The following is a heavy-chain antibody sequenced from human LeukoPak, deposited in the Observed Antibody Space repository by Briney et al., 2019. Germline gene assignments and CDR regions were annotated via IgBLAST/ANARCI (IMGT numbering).Heavy chain of an antibody. CDR1: GFTFSDHY. CDR2: TRNKANSYTT. Sequence: TGGSLRLSCAASGFTFSDHYMDWVRQAPGKGLEWVGRTRNKANSYTTEYAASVKGRFTISRDDSKNSLYLQMNSLKTEDTAVYYCKAVAGTGRDYWGQGTLVTVSS. V-gene: IGHV3-72*01. D-gene: IGHD6-19*01. J-gene: IGHJ4*02. CDR3: KAVAGTGRDY.